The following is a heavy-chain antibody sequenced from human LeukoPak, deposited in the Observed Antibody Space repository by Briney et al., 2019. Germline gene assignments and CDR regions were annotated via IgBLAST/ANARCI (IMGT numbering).Heavy chain of an antibody. D-gene: IGHD6-19*01. Sequence: ASVTVCCKASGYTFTGYDMHWLRQAPGPGLEWMGWINPNSGGTNYAQKFQGRVTMTRDTSISTAYMELSRLRSDDTAVYYCARDIAVADSFDYWGQGTLVTVSS. CDR1: GYTFTGYD. V-gene: IGHV1-2*02. J-gene: IGHJ4*02. CDR3: ARDIAVADSFDY. CDR2: INPNSGGT.